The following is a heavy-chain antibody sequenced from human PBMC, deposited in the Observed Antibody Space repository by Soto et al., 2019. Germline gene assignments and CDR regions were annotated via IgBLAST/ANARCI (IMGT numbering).Heavy chain of an antibody. D-gene: IGHD5-12*01. Sequence: LRLSCAASGFTFSSFALHWVRQAPRKGLEYISGVRGNGDPPFYADSVKGRFTISRDNSQKTFYLQMTALNVDDTAVYYCVKSRGGNNFDFFDWGQGTLVTVSS. CDR2: VRGNGDPP. CDR1: GFTFSSFA. J-gene: IGHJ4*02. CDR3: VKSRGGNNFDFFD. V-gene: IGHV3-64D*06.